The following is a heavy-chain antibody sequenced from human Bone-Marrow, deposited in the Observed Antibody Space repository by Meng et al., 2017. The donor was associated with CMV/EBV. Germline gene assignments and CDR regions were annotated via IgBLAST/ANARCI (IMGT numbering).Heavy chain of an antibody. CDR3: AKPAFGETDY. V-gene: IGHV3-23*01. Sequence: GESLKISCAASGCTFSSYAMSWVRQAPGKGLEWVSAISGSGGSTYYADSVKGRFTISRDNSKNTLYLQMNSLRAEDTAVYYCAKPAFGETDYWGQGTLVPVSS. D-gene: IGHD3-10*01. J-gene: IGHJ4*02. CDR2: ISGSGGST. CDR1: GCTFSSYA.